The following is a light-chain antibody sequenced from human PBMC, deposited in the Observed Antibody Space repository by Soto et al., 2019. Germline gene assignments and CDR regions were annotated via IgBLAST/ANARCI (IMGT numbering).Light chain of an antibody. CDR1: QSISSY. J-gene: IGKJ1*01. CDR3: QQSYSTLTWT. CDR2: AAS. Sequence: DIQMTQSPSSLSASVGDRVTITCRASQSISSYLNWYQQKPGKAPKLLIYAASSLQSGVPSRFSGSGSGTYLTLTSSSLQHEDFATYYCQQSYSTLTWTFGQGTNVEIK. V-gene: IGKV1-39*01.